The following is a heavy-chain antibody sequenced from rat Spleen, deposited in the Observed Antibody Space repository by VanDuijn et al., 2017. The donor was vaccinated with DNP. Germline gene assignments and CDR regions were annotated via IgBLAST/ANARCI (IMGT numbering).Heavy chain of an antibody. V-gene: IGHV4-2*01. D-gene: IGHD1-11*01. CDR2: INKDSSII. J-gene: IGHJ2*01. CDR3: AKGPNYGGWSDYFDD. Sequence: EVKLVESGGGLVQPGRSLKLSCAASGFNFNDYWMGWVRQAPGKGLEWIGQINKDSSIINYIPSLKEKITISRDTAQNILYLKMSKLGSEEKAIYCCAKGPNYGGWSDYFDDWGQGVMVTVSS. CDR1: GFNFNDYW.